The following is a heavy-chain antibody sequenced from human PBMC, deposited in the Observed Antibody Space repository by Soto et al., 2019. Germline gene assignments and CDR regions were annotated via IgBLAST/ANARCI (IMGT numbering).Heavy chain of an antibody. CDR1: GYTLTELS. D-gene: IGHD6-19*01. Sequence: ASVKVSCKVSGYTLTELSMHWVRQAPGKGLEWMGGFDPEDGETIYAQKFQGRVTMTEDTSTDTAYMELSSLRSEDTAVYYCATVDSSGGGNYFDYWGQGTRVTVSS. V-gene: IGHV1-24*01. CDR3: ATVDSSGGGNYFDY. J-gene: IGHJ4*02. CDR2: FDPEDGET.